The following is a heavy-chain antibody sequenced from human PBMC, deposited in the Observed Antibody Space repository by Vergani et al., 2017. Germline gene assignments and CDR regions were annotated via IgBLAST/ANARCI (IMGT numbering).Heavy chain of an antibody. CDR1: GYSVGSGYY. D-gene: IGHD3-10*01. V-gene: IGHV4-38-2*01. CDR2: IHRNGNT. J-gene: IGHJ4*02. Sequence: QVDLQESGPGLVKSSETLSLNCAVSGYSVGSGYYWGWIRQPPGRGLEWIGCIHRNGNTYYTSSLRSRAAISRNTSKNQFSRRLTSVTAADTAVYYCARQNPYGSAHVDFWGRGVLVTVSA. CDR3: ARQNPYGSAHVDF.